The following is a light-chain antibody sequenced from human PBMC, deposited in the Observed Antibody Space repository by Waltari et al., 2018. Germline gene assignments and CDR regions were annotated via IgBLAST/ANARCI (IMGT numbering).Light chain of an antibody. CDR1: SNNIGFYDL. Sequence: QSALTQPASVSGSPGQSITISCTGSSNNIGFYDLVSWYQQHPAKAPKLVIFDVIKRPPGVSHRFSGSMSGNTASLTISGLQTEDDADYYCCPYSGCGSFPYVFSPVTRVTVL. CDR2: DVI. V-gene: IGLV2-23*02. J-gene: IGLJ1*01. CDR3: CPYSGCGSFPYV.